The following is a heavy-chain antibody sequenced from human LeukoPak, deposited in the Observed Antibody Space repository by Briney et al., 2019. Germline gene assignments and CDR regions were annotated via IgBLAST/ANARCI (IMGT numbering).Heavy chain of an antibody. D-gene: IGHD2-15*01. CDR1: GFTFSSYD. J-gene: IGHJ4*02. CDR2: ISGSGGTT. CDR3: AKRGGYYYDY. Sequence: GGSLTLSCAASGFTFSSYDMSWVRQPPGKGLEWVSAISGSGGTTYFADSVKGRFTISRDNSKNTVYMQMNSLRAEDTAVYYCAKRGGYYYDYWGQGTLVTVTS. V-gene: IGHV3-23*01.